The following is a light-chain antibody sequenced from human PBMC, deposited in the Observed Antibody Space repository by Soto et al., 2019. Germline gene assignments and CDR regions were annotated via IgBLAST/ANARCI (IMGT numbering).Light chain of an antibody. J-gene: IGKJ1*01. Sequence: IMLKQSPATLSLSPGARATLSCRASETIRGLLVRYQQRPAEPPSLLIYYTANRVTGIPARFSGSGSGTDFTLTISRLEPEDFGVYYCQQYGSSSRTFGQGTKVDIK. CDR3: QQYGSSSRT. CDR2: YTA. CDR1: ETIRGL. V-gene: IGKV3-11*01.